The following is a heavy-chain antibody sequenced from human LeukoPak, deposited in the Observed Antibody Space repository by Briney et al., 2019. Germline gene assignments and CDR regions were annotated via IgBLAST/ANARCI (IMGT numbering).Heavy chain of an antibody. CDR2: IYTSGST. Sequence: SQTLSLTCTVSGGSISSGSYYWSWIRQPAGKGLEWIGRIYTSGSTNYNPSLKSRVTISVDTSKNQFSLKLSSVTAADTAVYYCARSRKQITMVRGVMYYYYYMDVWGKGTTVTVSS. V-gene: IGHV4-61*02. CDR3: ARSRKQITMVRGVMYYYYYMDV. J-gene: IGHJ6*03. CDR1: GGSISSGSYY. D-gene: IGHD3-10*01.